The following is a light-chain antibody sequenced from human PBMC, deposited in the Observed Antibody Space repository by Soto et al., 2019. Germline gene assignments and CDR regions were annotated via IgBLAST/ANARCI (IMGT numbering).Light chain of an antibody. CDR3: QQYNDYSAWT. V-gene: IGKV1-5*03. Sequence: DIQMTQSPSTLSASVCDKVTITFRSSQSINKXLACYQQKPXKAPTLXXYEASILQNGVPSRFSGTESGTELTLTISSLRPDDFATYDGQQYNDYSAWTFGQGTKVDIK. J-gene: IGKJ1*01. CDR2: EAS. CDR1: QSINKX.